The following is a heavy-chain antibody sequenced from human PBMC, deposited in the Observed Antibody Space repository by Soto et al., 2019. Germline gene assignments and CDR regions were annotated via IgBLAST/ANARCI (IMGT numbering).Heavy chain of an antibody. D-gene: IGHD4-17*01. CDR2: ISSSSRTI. V-gene: IGHV3-48*02. CDR3: ARDLTTVTYWYFDL. J-gene: IGHJ2*01. CDR1: GFTFSGYG. Sequence: TGGPLRPSCAASGFTFSGYGRKWVRQAPGKGLAWVSYISSSSRTIYYADSVKGRFNITRDNAKNSLYVQMNSLRDEDTAVYYCARDLTTVTYWYFDLWGRGTLVTVSS.